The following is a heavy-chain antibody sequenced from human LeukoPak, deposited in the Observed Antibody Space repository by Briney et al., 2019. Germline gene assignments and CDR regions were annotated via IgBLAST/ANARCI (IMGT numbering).Heavy chain of an antibody. D-gene: IGHD3-3*01. CDR2: ISYDGSIK. Sequence: GGSLRLSCAASGFTFSSYGMHWVRQAPGKGLEWVAVISYDGSIKYYADSVKGRFTISRDNSKNTLYLQMNSLRAEDTAVYYCAKAGYDFWSGHYYYYGMDVWGQGTTVTVSS. CDR3: AKAGYDFWSGHYYYYGMDV. J-gene: IGHJ6*02. V-gene: IGHV3-30*18. CDR1: GFTFSSYG.